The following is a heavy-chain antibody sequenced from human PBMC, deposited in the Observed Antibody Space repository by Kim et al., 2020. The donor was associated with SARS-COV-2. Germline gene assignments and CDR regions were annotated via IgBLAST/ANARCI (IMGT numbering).Heavy chain of an antibody. Sequence: ADSVTALFTISIDTAKNSLYLQMNSLRAEDTAVYYCARDPEPRSYYASWGQGTLVTVSS. CDR3: ARDPEPRSYYAS. D-gene: IGHD1-26*01. V-gene: IGHV3-11*05. J-gene: IGHJ4*02.